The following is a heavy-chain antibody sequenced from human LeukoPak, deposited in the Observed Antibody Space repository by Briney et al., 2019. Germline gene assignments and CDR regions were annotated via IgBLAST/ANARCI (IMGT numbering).Heavy chain of an antibody. CDR1: AGSISSYY. CDR2: IYYSGST. J-gene: IGHJ4*02. D-gene: IGHD1-26*01. Sequence: SETLSLTCTVSAGSISSYYWSWIRQPPGKGLEWIGYIYYSGSTNYNPSLKSRVTISVDTSKNQFSLKLSSVTAADTAVYYYARDSGATGDFDYWGQGTLVTVSS. CDR3: ARDSGATGDFDY. V-gene: IGHV4-59*01.